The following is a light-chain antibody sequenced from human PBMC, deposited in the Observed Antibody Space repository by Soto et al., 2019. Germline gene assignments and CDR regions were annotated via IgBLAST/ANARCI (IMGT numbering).Light chain of an antibody. V-gene: IGLV2-8*01. CDR2: EVS. CDR3: SSYAGSVNVI. CDR1: SRDVGGYDY. J-gene: IGLJ2*01. Sequence: QSALTQPRSVSGSPGQSVTISCTGTSRDVGGYDYVSWYQQHPGKAPKLMISEVSKRPSGVPDRFSGSKSGNTASLTVSGLQAEDVADYYCSSYAGSVNVIFGGGTKLTVL.